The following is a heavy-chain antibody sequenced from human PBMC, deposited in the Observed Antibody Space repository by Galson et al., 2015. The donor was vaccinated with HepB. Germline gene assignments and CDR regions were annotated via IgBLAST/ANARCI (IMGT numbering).Heavy chain of an antibody. V-gene: IGHV1-2*02. J-gene: IGHJ6*02. CDR2: INPNSGGT. D-gene: IGHD2-2*02. Sequence: SVKVSCKASGYTFTGYYMHWVRQAPGQGLEWMGWINPNSGGTNYAQKFQGRVTMTRDTSISTAYMELSRLRSDDTAVYYCARAPRECSSTSCYIGIPLNYYYYGMDVWGQGTTVTVSS. CDR1: GYTFTGYY. CDR3: ARAPRECSSTSCYIGIPLNYYYYGMDV.